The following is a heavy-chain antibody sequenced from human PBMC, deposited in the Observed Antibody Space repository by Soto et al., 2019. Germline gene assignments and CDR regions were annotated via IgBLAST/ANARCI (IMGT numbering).Heavy chain of an antibody. J-gene: IGHJ6*02. V-gene: IGHV4-31*03. Sequence: QVQLQESGPGLVKPSQTLSLTCTVSGGSISSGGYYWSWIRQHPGKGLEWIGYIYYSGSTYYNPSLKSRVTIAVATSKNQFSLKLSSVTAADTAVYYCARALRDSWYYYGMDVWGQGTTVTVSS. CDR2: IYYSGST. CDR1: GGSISSGGYY. CDR3: ARALRDSWYYYGMDV. D-gene: IGHD6-6*01.